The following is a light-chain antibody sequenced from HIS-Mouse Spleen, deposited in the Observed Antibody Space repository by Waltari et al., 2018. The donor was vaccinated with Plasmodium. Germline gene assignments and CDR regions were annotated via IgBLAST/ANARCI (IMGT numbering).Light chain of an antibody. Sequence: QSALTQPRSVSGSPGQSVTISCPGTSSDVCGYTYVSWYQQPPGTAPKLMIYDVSKRPSGVPDRFSGSKSGNTASLTISGLQAEDEADYYCCSYAGSYTWVFGGGTKLTVL. CDR2: DVS. J-gene: IGLJ3*02. CDR1: SSDVCGYTY. V-gene: IGLV2-11*01. CDR3: CSYAGSYTWV.